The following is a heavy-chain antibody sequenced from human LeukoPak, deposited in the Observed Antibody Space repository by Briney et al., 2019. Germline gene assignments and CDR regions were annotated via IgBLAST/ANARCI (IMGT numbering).Heavy chain of an antibody. J-gene: IGHJ3*02. CDR3: NVDTANGYAFDI. V-gene: IGHV3-48*03. CDR2: ISSSGSTI. D-gene: IGHD5-18*01. Sequence: PGGFLRLSCAASGFTFSSYEMNWVRQAPGKGLEWVSYISSSGSTIYYADSVKGRFTTSRDKAKNSLYLQMNSLRAEDTAVYYCNVDTANGYAFDIWGQGTMVTVSS. CDR1: GFTFSSYE.